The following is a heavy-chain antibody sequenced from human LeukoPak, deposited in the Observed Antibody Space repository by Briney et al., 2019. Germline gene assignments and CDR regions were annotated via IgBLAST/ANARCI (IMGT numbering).Heavy chain of an antibody. CDR2: IYHSGST. CDR1: GYSISSGYY. D-gene: IGHD2-21*02. J-gene: IGHJ5*02. Sequence: SETLSLTCTVSGYSISSGYYWGWIRQPPGKGLEWIGSIYHSGSTYYNPSLKSRVTISVDTSKNQFSLKLSSVTAADTAVYYCARDAPPYCGGDCYGGYWFDPWGQGTLVTVSS. CDR3: ARDAPPYCGGDCYGGYWFDP. V-gene: IGHV4-38-2*02.